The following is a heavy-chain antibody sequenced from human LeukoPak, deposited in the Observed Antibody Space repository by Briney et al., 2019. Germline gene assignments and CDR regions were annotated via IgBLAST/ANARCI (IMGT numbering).Heavy chain of an antibody. J-gene: IGHJ4*02. Sequence: SETLSLTCTVSGGSISSYYWSWIRQPPGKGLEWIGYIYYSGSTNYNPSLKSRVTISVDTSKNQFSLKLSSVTAADTAVYHCARASESYDYVWGSYRPYYFDYWGQGTLVTVSS. V-gene: IGHV4-59*01. D-gene: IGHD3-16*02. CDR1: GGSISSYY. CDR2: IYYSGST. CDR3: ARASESYDYVWGSYRPYYFDY.